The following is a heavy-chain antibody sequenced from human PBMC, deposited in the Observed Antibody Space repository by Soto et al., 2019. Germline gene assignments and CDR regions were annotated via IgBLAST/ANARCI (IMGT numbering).Heavy chain of an antibody. J-gene: IGHJ4*02. CDR3: AKQHDSSGSYPYYFDY. D-gene: IGHD3-22*01. V-gene: IGHV3-30*18. Sequence: QVQLVESGGGVVQPGRSLRLSCAASGFTFSSYGMHWVRQAPGKGLEWVAVISYDGSNKYYAASVKGRFTISRDNSKTTLYLQMNSLRAEDTAVYYCAKQHDSSGSYPYYFDYWGQGTLVTVSS. CDR1: GFTFSSYG. CDR2: ISYDGSNK.